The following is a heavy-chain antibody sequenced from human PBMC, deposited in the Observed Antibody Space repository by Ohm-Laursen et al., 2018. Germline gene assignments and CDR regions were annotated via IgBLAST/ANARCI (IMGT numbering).Heavy chain of an antibody. Sequence: GSLRLSCAASGFTFSSYWMSWVRQAPGKGLEWVANIKQDGSEKYYADSVKGRFTISRDNSKNTLYLQMNSLRAEDTAVYYCATVREKWEQLIIDYWGQGTLVTVSS. J-gene: IGHJ4*02. V-gene: IGHV3-7*01. CDR3: ATVREKWEQLIIDY. CDR1: GFTFSSYW. CDR2: IKQDGSEK. D-gene: IGHD1-26*01.